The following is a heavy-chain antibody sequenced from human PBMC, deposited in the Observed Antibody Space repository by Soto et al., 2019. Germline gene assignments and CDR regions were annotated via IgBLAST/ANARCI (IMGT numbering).Heavy chain of an antibody. Sequence: EVQLLESGGGLVQPGGSLRLSCAASGFTFSTYGMSWVRQAPGKGLEWVSAISNSGGSTSYTGSVRGRFTISRDNSRNTVYLQMHSLRADDTAVYFCAKGAQPTQYYFDFWGQGTLVTVSS. D-gene: IGHD2-2*01. J-gene: IGHJ4*02. CDR3: AKGAQPTQYYFDF. V-gene: IGHV3-23*01. CDR2: ISNSGGST. CDR1: GFTFSTYG.